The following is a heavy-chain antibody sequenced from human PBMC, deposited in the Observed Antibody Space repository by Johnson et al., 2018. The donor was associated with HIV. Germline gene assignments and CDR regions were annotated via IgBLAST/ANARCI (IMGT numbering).Heavy chain of an antibody. CDR1: GFTFSSSA. V-gene: IGHV3-30-3*01. D-gene: IGHD2-8*02. Sequence: QMLLVESGGGVVRPGGSLRLSCAASGFTFSSSAMHWVRQAPGKGLEWVAVISYDGDNIYYADSVKGRFTISRDNSKNTLYLQMNSLRAEDTAVYYCARDCTGGVCLNDAFDIWGQGTMVTVSS. CDR3: ARDCTGGVCLNDAFDI. CDR2: ISYDGDNI. J-gene: IGHJ3*02.